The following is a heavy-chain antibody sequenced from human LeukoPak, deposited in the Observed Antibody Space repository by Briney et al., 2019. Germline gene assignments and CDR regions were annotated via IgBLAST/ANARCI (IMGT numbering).Heavy chain of an antibody. J-gene: IGHJ6*02. V-gene: IGHV3-30-3*01. CDR2: ISYDGSNK. CDR1: GFTFSSYA. CDR3: ARGSLLDYGMDV. Sequence: AGGSLRLSCAASGFTFSSYAMHWVRQAPGKGLEWVAVISYDGSNKYYADSVKGRFTISRDNSKNTLYLQMNSLRAEDTAVYYCARGSLLDYGMDVWGQGTTVTVSS. D-gene: IGHD2-15*01.